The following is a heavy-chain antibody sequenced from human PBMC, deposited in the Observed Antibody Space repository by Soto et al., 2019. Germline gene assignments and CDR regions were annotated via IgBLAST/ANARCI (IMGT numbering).Heavy chain of an antibody. J-gene: IGHJ6*02. CDR3: AKDLVPHMTRVYYYGMDV. CDR2: ISGSGGST. Sequence: GGSLRLSCAASGFTFSSYAMSWVRQAPGKGLEWVSAISGSGGSTYYADSVKGRFTISRDNSKNTLYLQMNSLRAEDTAVYYCAKDLVPHMTRVYYYGMDVWGQGTTVTVSS. CDR1: GFTFSSYA. V-gene: IGHV3-23*01.